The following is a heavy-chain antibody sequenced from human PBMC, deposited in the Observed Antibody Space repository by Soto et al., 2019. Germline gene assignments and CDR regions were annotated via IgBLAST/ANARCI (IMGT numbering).Heavy chain of an antibody. CDR3: ARVGPSIAAAGSPFDY. V-gene: IGHV1-18*01. D-gene: IGHD6-13*01. CDR1: GYTFTNYA. Sequence: ASVKVSCKASGYTFTNYAVHWVRQAPGQRLEWMGWISAYNGNTNYAQKLQGRVTMTTDTSTSTAYMELRSLRSDDTAVYYCARVGPSIAAAGSPFDYWGQGTLVTVSS. J-gene: IGHJ4*02. CDR2: ISAYNGNT.